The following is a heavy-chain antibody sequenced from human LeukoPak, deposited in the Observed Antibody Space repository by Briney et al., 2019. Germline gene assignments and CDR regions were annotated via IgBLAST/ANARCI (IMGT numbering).Heavy chain of an antibody. J-gene: IGHJ4*02. CDR1: GYTFTSYG. CDR3: ARDQKVWQNHRSLRNFDY. V-gene: IGHV1-18*01. CDR2: ISAYNGNT. Sequence: ASVKVSCKASGYTFTSYGISWVRQAPGQGLEWMGWISAYNGNTNYAQKLQGRVTMTTDTSTSTAYMELRSLGSDDTAVYYCARDQKVWQNHRSLRNFDYWGQGTLVTVSS. D-gene: IGHD6-6*01.